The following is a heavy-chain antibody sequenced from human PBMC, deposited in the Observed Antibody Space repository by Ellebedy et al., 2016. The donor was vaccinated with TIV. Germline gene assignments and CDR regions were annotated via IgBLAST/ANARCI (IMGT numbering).Heavy chain of an antibody. V-gene: IGHV1-2*02. CDR2: INPNSGGV. Sequence: AASVKVSCKASGYTFTSDLIHWVRQAPGQGLEWMGWINPNSGGVKFAQRFQGRVSMTRETSMKTVFMQLSSLKSDDTAVYYCARGLIFRGLIITRFDPWGQGTLVTVSS. D-gene: IGHD3-10*01. J-gene: IGHJ5*02. CDR3: ARGLIFRGLIITRFDP. CDR1: GYTFTSDL.